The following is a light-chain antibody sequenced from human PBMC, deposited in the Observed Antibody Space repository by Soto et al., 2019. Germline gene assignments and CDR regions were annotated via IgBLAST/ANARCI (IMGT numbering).Light chain of an antibody. V-gene: IGLV2-11*01. CDR1: SSDGGGYNY. J-gene: IGLJ1*01. CDR3: CSYAGSYTFDV. CDR2: DVS. Sequence: QSALTHPRSVSGSPGQSFTISCTGTSSDGGGYNYVSWYQQHPGKAPKLMIYDVSKRPSGVPDLFSGSKSGNTASLTISGLQADDEADCYCCSYAGSYTFDVFGTGTKVTVL.